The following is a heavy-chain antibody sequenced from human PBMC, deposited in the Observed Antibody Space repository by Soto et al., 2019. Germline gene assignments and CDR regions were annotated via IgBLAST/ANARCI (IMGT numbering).Heavy chain of an antibody. CDR2: IVGGSGNT. CDR3: AARRSGLYAMDV. J-gene: IGHJ6*02. CDR1: GFTFSTSA. Sequence: MQLVQSGLEVKKPGTSVKVSCKASGFTFSTSAVQWVRQARGQRPEWMGWIVGGSGNTNYAQNSQERVIITRDMSTSTVYMELSSLRSDDTAVYFCAARRSGLYAMDVWGQGTTVTVSS. D-gene: IGHD1-26*01. V-gene: IGHV1-58*01.